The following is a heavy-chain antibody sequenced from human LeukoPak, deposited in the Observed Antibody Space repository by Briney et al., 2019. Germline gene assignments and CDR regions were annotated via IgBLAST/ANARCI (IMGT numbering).Heavy chain of an antibody. CDR1: GFTVSSNY. Sequence: GGSLRLSCAASGFTVSSNYMSWVRQAPGKGLEWVSVIYSGGSTYYADSVKGRFTISRDNSKNTLYLQMNSLRAEDTAVYYCARDGGVRAGYYYYGMDVWGQGTTATVSS. D-gene: IGHD3-16*01. CDR2: IYSGGST. V-gene: IGHV3-66*01. J-gene: IGHJ6*02. CDR3: ARDGGVRAGYYYYGMDV.